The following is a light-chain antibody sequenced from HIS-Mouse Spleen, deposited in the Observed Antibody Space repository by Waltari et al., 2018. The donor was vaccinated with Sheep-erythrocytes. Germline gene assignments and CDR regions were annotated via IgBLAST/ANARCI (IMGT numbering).Light chain of an antibody. CDR1: ALPKNY. V-gene: IGLV3-10*01. J-gene: IGLJ1*01. CDR2: EDS. CDR3: YSTDSSGNHRV. Sequence: SYELTQPPSVSVSPGQTARITCSGDALPKNYAYCYQQKSGQAPVLVIYEDSKRPSGIPERFSGSSSGTMATLTISGAQVEDEADYYCYSTDSSGNHRVFGTGTKVTVL.